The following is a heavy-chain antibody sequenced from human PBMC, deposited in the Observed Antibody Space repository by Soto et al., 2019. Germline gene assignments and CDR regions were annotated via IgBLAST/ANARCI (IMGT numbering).Heavy chain of an antibody. CDR2: IKQDGSEQ. CDR3: AREAV. J-gene: IGHJ6*02. CDR1: GFTFSGYW. Sequence: EVQLVESGGGLVQPGGSLRLSCAASGFTFSGYWMSWVRQAPGKGLEWVANIKQDGSEQFYVDSVKGRFTISRDNAKNSLYLQMYSLRAEDTAVYYCAREAVWGRGTTVTVSS. V-gene: IGHV3-7*05.